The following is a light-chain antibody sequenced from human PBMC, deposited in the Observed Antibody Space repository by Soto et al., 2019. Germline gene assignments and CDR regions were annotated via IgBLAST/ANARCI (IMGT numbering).Light chain of an antibody. J-gene: IGKJ3*01. CDR1: QSVNSY. CDR2: DAS. Sequence: EIVLTQSPATLSLSPGERATLSCRASQSVNSYLAWYQQKPGQAPRLLIYDASNRATGIPARFSGSGSGTDFTLTISSLQSEDFAVYYCQQYNNWPPWTFGPGTKVDIK. V-gene: IGKV3-11*01. CDR3: QQYNNWPPWT.